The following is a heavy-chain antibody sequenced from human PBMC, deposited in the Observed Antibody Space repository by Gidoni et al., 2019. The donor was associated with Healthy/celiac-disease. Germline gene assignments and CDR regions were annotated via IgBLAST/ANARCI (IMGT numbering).Heavy chain of an antibody. CDR3: ASCGGDCYSFDY. V-gene: IGHV3-33*01. D-gene: IGHD2-21*02. J-gene: IGHJ4*02. Sequence: SLRLSCAASGFTFSSYGMHWVRQAPGKGLEWVAVIWYDGSNKYYADSVKGRFTISRDNSKNTLYLQMNSLRAEDTAVYYCASCGGDCYSFDYWGQGTLVTVSS. CDR2: IWYDGSNK. CDR1: GFTFSSYG.